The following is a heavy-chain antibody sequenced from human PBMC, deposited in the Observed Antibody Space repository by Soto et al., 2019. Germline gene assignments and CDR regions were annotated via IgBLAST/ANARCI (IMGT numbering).Heavy chain of an antibody. CDR2: VSTSGTT. D-gene: IGHD4-17*01. Sequence: SATLSLTCPVSSGSISTYYWSWIRQPAGKRLEWIGHVSTSGTTNYHPSVKSRVTMSLDTSKNQFSLKLSSVTAADTAVYYCAAYADFALTYGVGYGMDVWGQGTTVTVSS. CDR1: SGSISTYY. J-gene: IGHJ6*02. CDR3: AAYADFALTYGVGYGMDV. V-gene: IGHV4-4*07.